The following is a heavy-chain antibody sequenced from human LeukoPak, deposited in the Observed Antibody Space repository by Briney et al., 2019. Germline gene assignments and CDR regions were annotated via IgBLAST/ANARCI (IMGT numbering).Heavy chain of an antibody. CDR1: VYTFTSYG. D-gene: IGHD1-1*01. Sequence: ASVKVSCKASVYTFTSYGISWVRQAPAQGLEWMGGIIPIFGTANYAQKFQGRVTITADESTSTAYMELSSLRSEDTAVYYCARQTGAYWHFDLWGRGTLVTVSS. J-gene: IGHJ2*01. V-gene: IGHV1-69*13. CDR2: IIPIFGTA. CDR3: ARQTGAYWHFDL.